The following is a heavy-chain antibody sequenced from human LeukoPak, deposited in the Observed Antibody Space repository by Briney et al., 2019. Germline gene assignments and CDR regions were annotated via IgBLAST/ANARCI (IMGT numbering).Heavy chain of an antibody. CDR1: GYTLTELS. CDR3: AISIAVAGSGDY. Sequence: ASVKVSCKVSGYTLTELSMHWVRQAPGKGLEWMGWINPNSGGTNYAQKFQGRVTMTRDTSISTAYMELSRLRSDDTAVYYCAISIAVAGSGDYWGQGTLVTVSS. D-gene: IGHD6-19*01. CDR2: INPNSGGT. V-gene: IGHV1-2*02. J-gene: IGHJ4*02.